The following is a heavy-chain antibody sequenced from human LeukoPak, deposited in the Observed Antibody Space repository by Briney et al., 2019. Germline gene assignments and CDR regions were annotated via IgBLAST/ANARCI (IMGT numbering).Heavy chain of an antibody. V-gene: IGHV1-18*01. CDR2: ISAYNGNT. CDR3: ARSRTAAGSFVY. Sequence: ASVKVSCKASGYTSTSYGISWVRQAPGQGLEWMGWISAYNGNTNYAQKLQGRVTMTTDTSTSTAYMELRSLRSDDTAVYYCARSRTAAGSFVYWGQGTLVTVSS. J-gene: IGHJ4*02. CDR1: GYTSTSYG. D-gene: IGHD6-13*01.